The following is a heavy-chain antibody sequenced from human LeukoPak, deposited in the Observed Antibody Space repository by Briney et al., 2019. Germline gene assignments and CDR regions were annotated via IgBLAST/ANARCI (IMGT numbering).Heavy chain of an antibody. V-gene: IGHV3-74*01. CDR1: GFTFSSYW. D-gene: IGHD3-10*01. CDR3: ARLWFGELPNY. Sequence: GGSLRLSCAASGFTFSSYWMYWVRQAPGKGVVWVSRINSDGGTTNYADSVKGRFTISRDNAKNTLYLQMNSLRAEDTAVYYCARLWFGELPNYWGQGTLVTVSS. J-gene: IGHJ4*02. CDR2: INSDGGTT.